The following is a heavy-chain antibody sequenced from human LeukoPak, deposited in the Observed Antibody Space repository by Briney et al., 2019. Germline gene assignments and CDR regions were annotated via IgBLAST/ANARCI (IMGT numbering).Heavy chain of an antibody. CDR2: IYHSGST. CDR3: ARVPRYQLLGGMDV. J-gene: IGHJ6*02. V-gene: IGHV4-4*02. CDR1: GFTFSNYW. D-gene: IGHD2-2*01. Sequence: GSLRLSCAASGFTFSNYWMSWVRQPPGKGLEWIGEIYHSGSTNYNPSLKSRVTISVDKSKNQFSLKLSSVTAADTAVYYCARVPRYQLLGGMDVWGQGTTVTVSS.